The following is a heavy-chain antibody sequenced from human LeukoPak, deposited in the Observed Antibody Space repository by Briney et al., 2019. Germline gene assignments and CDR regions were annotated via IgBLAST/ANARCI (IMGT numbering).Heavy chain of an antibody. CDR3: STAKFDS. Sequence: GGSLRLSYAASGFTLSSYSINWVRQAPGKGLEWVSYISINSTIYQAKSVKGRFTVARDNAKNSLYLQMNSLRAEDTAVYYCSTAKFDSWGQGTLVTVSS. J-gene: IGHJ4*02. CDR2: ISINSTI. V-gene: IGHV3-48*01. CDR1: GFTLSSYS.